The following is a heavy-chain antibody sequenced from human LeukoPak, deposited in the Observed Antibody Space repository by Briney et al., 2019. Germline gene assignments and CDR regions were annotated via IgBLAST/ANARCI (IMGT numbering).Heavy chain of an antibody. CDR3: ARGLARGGWPTVKTFDY. V-gene: IGHV4-39*07. CDR2: INHSGST. D-gene: IGHD4-23*01. J-gene: IGHJ4*02. CDR1: GGSISSSSYY. Sequence: SETLSLTCTVSGGSISSSSYYWGWIRQPPGKGLEWIGEINHSGSTNYNPSLKSRVTISVNTSKNQFSLKLSSVTAADTAVYYCARGLARGGWPTVKTFDYWGQGTLVTVSS.